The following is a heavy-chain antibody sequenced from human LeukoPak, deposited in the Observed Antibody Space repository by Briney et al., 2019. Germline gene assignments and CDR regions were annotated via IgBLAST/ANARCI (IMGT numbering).Heavy chain of an antibody. CDR3: AKGGSAGSSDY. Sequence: PGGSLRLSCAASGFTSGFTFADYMMHWVRQPPGKGLEWVSLISWDGSTTHYAGSVKGRFTISRDNIKNSLFLQMNSLRTEDTALYYCAKGGSAGSSDYWGQGTLVTVSS. V-gene: IGHV3-43*01. J-gene: IGHJ4*02. D-gene: IGHD3-10*01. CDR1: GFTFADYM. CDR2: ISWDGSTT.